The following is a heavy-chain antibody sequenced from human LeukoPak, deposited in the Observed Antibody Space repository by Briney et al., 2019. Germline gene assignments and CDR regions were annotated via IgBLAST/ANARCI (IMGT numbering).Heavy chain of an antibody. V-gene: IGHV3-21*04. CDR1: GFTFSSYG. D-gene: IGHD3-10*01. CDR3: ARLWGAATMGPFDY. Sequence: PGGSLRLSCAASGFTFSSYGMHWVRQAPGKGLEWVSCISSSSSYTNYADSVKGRFTISRDNAKNSLYLQMNSLRAEDTAVYYCARLWGAATMGPFDYWGQGTLVTVSS. CDR2: ISSSSSYT. J-gene: IGHJ4*02.